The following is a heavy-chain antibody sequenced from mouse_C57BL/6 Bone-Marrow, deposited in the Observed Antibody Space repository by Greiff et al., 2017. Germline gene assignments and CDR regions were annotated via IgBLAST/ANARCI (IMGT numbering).Heavy chain of an antibody. CDR1: GFTFTDYY. J-gene: IGHJ3*01. D-gene: IGHD2-1*01. CDR3: ARLDYGNYGGFAY. V-gene: IGHV7-3*01. CDR2: IRNKANGYTT. Sequence: EVQGVESGGGLVQPGGSLSLSCEASGFTFTDYYMSWVRQPPGKALEWLGFIRNKANGYTTDYSATVKGRFTISRDNSQSILYLQMNALRAEDSATYYCARLDYGNYGGFAYWGQGTLVTVSA.